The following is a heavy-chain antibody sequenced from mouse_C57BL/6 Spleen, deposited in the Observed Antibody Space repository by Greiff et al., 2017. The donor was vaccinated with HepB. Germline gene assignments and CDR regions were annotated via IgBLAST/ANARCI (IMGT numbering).Heavy chain of an antibody. J-gene: IGHJ1*03. CDR2: IDPANGKT. V-gene: IGHV14-3*01. Sequence: EVQLQQSVAELVRPGASVKLSCTASGFNIKNTYMHWVKQRPEQGLEWIGRIDPANGKTKYAPQFQGKATITAETSSNPAYLQLSRLTSEDTAIYYCARSGRPNPYWYFDVWGTGTTVTVSS. CDR1: GFNIKNTY. D-gene: IGHD3-1*01. CDR3: ARSGRPNPYWYFDV.